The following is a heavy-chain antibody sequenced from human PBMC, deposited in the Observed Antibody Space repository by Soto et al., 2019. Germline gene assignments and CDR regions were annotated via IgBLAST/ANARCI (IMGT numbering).Heavy chain of an antibody. D-gene: IGHD1-1*01. CDR3: ARGKGMEENYYYYGMDV. Sequence: QVQVVQSGAEVKKPGASVKISCKASGYSFSTHSMHWVRQAPGQGIEWMGWINGGNGNTKYSQKFRDRVTITRDASASTGYMELSSLRSEDTAVYYCARGKGMEENYYYYGMDVWGQGTTVTVSS. J-gene: IGHJ6*02. CDR1: GYSFSTHS. V-gene: IGHV1-3*01. CDR2: INGGNGNT.